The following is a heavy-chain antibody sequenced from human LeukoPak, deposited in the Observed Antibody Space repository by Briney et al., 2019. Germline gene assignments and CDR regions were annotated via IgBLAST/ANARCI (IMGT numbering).Heavy chain of an antibody. CDR2: IYYSGST. V-gene: IGHV4-39*01. CDR3: ARSYCSSTSCYAGGYFQH. J-gene: IGHJ1*01. CDR1: GGSISSSNYY. D-gene: IGHD2-2*01. Sequence: PSETLSLTWTVSGGSISSSNYYWGWIRQPPGKGLEWIGNIYYSGSTYYNPSLKSRVTISVDTSKNQFSLRLSSVTAADTAVYYCARSYCSSTSCYAGGYFQHWGQGTLVTVSS.